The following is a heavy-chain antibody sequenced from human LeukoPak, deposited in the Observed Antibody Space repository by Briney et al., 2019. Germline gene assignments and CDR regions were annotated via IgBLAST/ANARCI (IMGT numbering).Heavy chain of an antibody. CDR2: IYTGGNT. CDR3: ARSVAALYYMDV. D-gene: IGHD2-15*01. J-gene: IGHJ6*03. V-gene: IGHV3-53*01. Sequence: PGGSLRLSCAASGFTVSSNFMSWVRQAPGRGLEWVSVIYTGGNTYYSDSVKGRFTISRDNSKNTLYLQMNSLRAEDTAVYYCARSVAALYYMDVWGKGTTVTVSS. CDR1: GFTVSSNF.